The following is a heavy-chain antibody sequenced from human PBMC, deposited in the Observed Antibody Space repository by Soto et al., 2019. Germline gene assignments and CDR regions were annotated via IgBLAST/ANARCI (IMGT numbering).Heavy chain of an antibody. CDR2: LSHDGSNK. CDR3: ARDRDGGTYTYFDN. V-gene: IGHV3-30-3*01. CDR1: GFIFSAFD. D-gene: IGHD1-26*01. Sequence: PGGSLRLSXAASGFIFSAFDIHWVRQAPGKGLEWVAFLSHDGSNKYYADSVRGRFTISRDNSKNTVYLQMNSLRPDDTAVYYCARDRDGGTYTYFDNWGQGTRVTVSS. J-gene: IGHJ4*02.